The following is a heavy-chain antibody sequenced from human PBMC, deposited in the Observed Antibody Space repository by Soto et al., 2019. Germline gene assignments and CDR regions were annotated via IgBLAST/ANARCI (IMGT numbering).Heavy chain of an antibody. CDR2: INPNSGGT. J-gene: IGHJ4*02. Sequence: QVQLVQSGAEVKKPGASVKVSCKASGYTFTGYYLHWVRQAPGQGLEWMGWINPNSGGTNYALKFQGWVTMTRDTSISTAYMELSRLRSDDTAVYYCARDLELRVCDYWGQGTLVTVSS. CDR1: GYTFTGYY. D-gene: IGHD1-7*01. V-gene: IGHV1-2*04. CDR3: ARDLELRVCDY.